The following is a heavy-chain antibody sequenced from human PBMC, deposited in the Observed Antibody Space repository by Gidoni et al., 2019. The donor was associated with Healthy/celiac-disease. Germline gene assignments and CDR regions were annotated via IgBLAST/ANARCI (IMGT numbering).Heavy chain of an antibody. CDR3: AGCGSYDR. CDR2: IRSKANNYAT. J-gene: IGHJ5*02. V-gene: IGHV3-73*02. D-gene: IGHD1-26*01. Sequence: EVQLVESGGGLVQPGGSLKLSCAASGFTFSGSAMPWVRQASGKGLEWVGRIRSKANNYATTYAASVKGRFTISRDDSKNTAYLQMNSLKTEDTAVYYCAGCGSYDRWGQGTLVTVSS. CDR1: GFTFSGSA.